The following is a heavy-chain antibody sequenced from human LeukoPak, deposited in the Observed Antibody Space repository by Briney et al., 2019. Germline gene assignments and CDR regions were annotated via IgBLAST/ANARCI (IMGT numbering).Heavy chain of an antibody. J-gene: IGHJ6*03. CDR2: IRNDGAKT. Sequence: GGSLRLSCVGSTFTFSDYGMHWVRQAPGKGLEWVAFIRNDGAKTYYADSAKGRFTISRDNSRNTLYLQMNSLTAEDTAVFCCAKDGVILAPGVYWYMDVWGRGTTVTVSS. V-gene: IGHV3-30*02. CDR1: TFTFSDYG. D-gene: IGHD3-16*02. CDR3: AKDGVILAPGVYWYMDV.